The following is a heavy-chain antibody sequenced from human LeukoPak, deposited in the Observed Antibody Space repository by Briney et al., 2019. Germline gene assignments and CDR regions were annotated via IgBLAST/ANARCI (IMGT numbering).Heavy chain of an antibody. CDR2: IYENGGTT. CDR3: ARDLMS. CDR1: GFTFRSHA. V-gene: IGHV3-23*01. D-gene: IGHD3-10*02. Sequence: GGSLRLSCVGSGFTFRSHAMSWVRQAPEKGLEFVSGIYENGGTTYYADSVKGRFSISRDNSKNTLYLQMDSLRGEDTAVYYCARDLMSWGQGTLVTVSS. J-gene: IGHJ5*02.